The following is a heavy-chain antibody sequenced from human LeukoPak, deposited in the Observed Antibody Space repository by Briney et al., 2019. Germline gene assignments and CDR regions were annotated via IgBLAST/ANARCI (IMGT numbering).Heavy chain of an antibody. Sequence: GASVKVSCKASEDTFNTYYIHWVRQAPGQGLEWMGIINPQKFQGRVTMTRDTSTSTVYMELSSLIPEDTAVYYCAKEGILTGYDPTGGYYYGMDVWGQGTTVTVSS. J-gene: IGHJ6*02. D-gene: IGHD3-9*01. V-gene: IGHV1-46*02. CDR1: EDTFNTYY. CDR3: AKEGILTGYDPTGGYYYGMDV. CDR2: INP.